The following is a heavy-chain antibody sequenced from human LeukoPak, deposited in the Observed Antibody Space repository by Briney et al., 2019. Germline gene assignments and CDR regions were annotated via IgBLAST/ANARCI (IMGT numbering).Heavy chain of an antibody. V-gene: IGHV3-7*01. CDR2: IKQDGSER. CDR1: GFTFYSYG. J-gene: IGHJ4*02. D-gene: IGHD6-13*01. Sequence: GGSLRLSCAASGFTFYSYGMNWVRQAPGKGLEWVANIKQDGSERYYVDSVRGRFTITRDNAKNSLSLQMNSLRVEDTAVYYCVRAIAAAASYWGQGTLVTVSS. CDR3: VRAIAAAASY.